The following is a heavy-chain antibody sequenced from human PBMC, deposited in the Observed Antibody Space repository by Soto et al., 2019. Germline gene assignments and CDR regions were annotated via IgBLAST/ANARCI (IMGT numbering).Heavy chain of an antibody. D-gene: IGHD2-15*01. V-gene: IGHV4-39*01. CDR2: MFYSGLT. Sequence: PSETLSLTCSVSVYSVSSSGYYWAWIRQPPGKGLEWIGSMFYSGLTYYNPSLKSRVTLSVDTSKNHFSVRLNSVTAADTAVYYCAPLTVSLSGPYGIHVWGQGTTVTVSS. CDR1: VYSVSSSGYY. J-gene: IGHJ6*02. CDR3: APLTVSLSGPYGIHV.